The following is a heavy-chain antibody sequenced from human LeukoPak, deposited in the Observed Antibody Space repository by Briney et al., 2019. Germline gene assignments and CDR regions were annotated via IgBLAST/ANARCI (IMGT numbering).Heavy chain of an antibody. J-gene: IGHJ5*02. CDR1: GYSISSGYY. V-gene: IGHV4-38-2*01. D-gene: IGHD2-2*01. Sequence: PSETLSLTCAVSGYSISSGYYWGWIRQPPEKGLEWIGSIYHSGSTYYNPSLKSRVTISVDTSKNQFSLKLSSVTAADTAVYYCARFVAANPIFAVVVPAAHQFNWFDPWGQGTLVTVSS. CDR3: ARFVAANPIFAVVVPAAHQFNWFDP. CDR2: IYHSGST.